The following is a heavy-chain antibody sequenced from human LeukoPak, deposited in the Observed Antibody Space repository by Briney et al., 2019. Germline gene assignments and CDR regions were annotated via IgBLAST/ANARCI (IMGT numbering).Heavy chain of an antibody. Sequence: GGSLRLSCAASGFTFSSYRMNWVRQAPGKGLDWVSSISSSHNNIYYADSVKGRFSISRDNAKNSLYLQMNSLRAEDTAVYYCAELGITMIGGVWGKGTTVTISS. V-gene: IGHV3-21*01. J-gene: IGHJ6*04. CDR2: ISSSHNNI. CDR1: GFTFSSYR. CDR3: AELGITMIGGV. D-gene: IGHD3-10*02.